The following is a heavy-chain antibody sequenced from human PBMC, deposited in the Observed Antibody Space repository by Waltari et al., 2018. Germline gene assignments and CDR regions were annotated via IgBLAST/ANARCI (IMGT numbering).Heavy chain of an antibody. CDR3: ARDSGYSGYNSYSFDY. V-gene: IGHV3-7*01. CDR2: IKQDGSVK. D-gene: IGHD5-12*01. J-gene: IGHJ4*02. CDR1: GFTFSSYW. Sequence: EVQLVESGGGLVQPGGSLRLSCAASGFTFSSYWMTGVRQAPGKGLGWVANIKQDGSVKYYVDSVRGRFTISRDNAKNSLYLQMNILRAEDTAVYYCARDSGYSGYNSYSFDYWCQGTLVTVSS.